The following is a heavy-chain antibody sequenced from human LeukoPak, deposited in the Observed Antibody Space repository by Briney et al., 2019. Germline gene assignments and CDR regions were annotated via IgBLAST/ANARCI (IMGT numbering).Heavy chain of an antibody. V-gene: IGHV4-34*01. CDR2: INDSGST. CDR1: AGSFSAYY. J-gene: IGHJ4*02. CDR3: ARGYDCSSSSCYTLFDL. Sequence: SETLSLTRAVYAGSFSAYYWSWLRQPSGKGLEWVREINDSGSTNYNPSLKSRFTISVDTSKNQFSLMLSFVTAADTAVYYCARGYDCSSSSCYTLFDLWGQGTLVTVSS. D-gene: IGHD2-2*02.